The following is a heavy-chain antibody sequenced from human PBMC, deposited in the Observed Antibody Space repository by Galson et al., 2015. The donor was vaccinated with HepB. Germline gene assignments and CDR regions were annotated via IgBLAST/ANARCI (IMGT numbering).Heavy chain of an antibody. CDR1: GFTFSSYA. CDR3: ARAGSGELWGTQEYYDFWSGYYSPTDY. V-gene: IGHV3-30-3*01. J-gene: IGHJ4*02. CDR2: ISYDGSNK. D-gene: IGHD3-3*01. Sequence: SLRLSCAASGFTFSSYAMHWVRQAPGKGLEWVAVISYDGSNKYYADSVKGRFTISRDNSKNTLYLQMNSLRAEDTAVYYCARAGSGELWGTQEYYDFWSGYYSPTDYWGQGTLVTVSS.